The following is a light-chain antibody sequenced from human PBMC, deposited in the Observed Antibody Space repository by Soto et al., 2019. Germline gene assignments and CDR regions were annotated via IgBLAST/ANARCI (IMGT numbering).Light chain of an antibody. CDR3: SSYTSSNTYV. Sequence: QSALTQPASVSGSPGQSITISCTGTSSDVGGYNYVSWYQQHSGKAPKLMIYEVSNRPSGVSNRFSGSKSGNTASLTISGLQAEDEADYYCSSYTSSNTYVFGTGTKVTAL. CDR2: EVS. V-gene: IGLV2-14*01. J-gene: IGLJ1*01. CDR1: SSDVGGYNY.